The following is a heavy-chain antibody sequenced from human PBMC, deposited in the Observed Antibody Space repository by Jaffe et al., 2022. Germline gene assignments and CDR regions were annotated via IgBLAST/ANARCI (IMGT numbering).Heavy chain of an antibody. CDR2: IIPIFGTA. D-gene: IGHD3-3*01. J-gene: IGHJ6*03. V-gene: IGHV1-69*01. CDR3: ARVPIFGVVIYYYYYMDV. CDR1: GGTFSSYA. Sequence: QVQLVQSGAEVKKPGSSVKVSCKASGGTFSSYAISWVRQAPGQGLEWMGGIIPIFGTANYAQKFQGRVTITADESTSTAYMELSSLRSEDTAVYYCARVPIFGVVIYYYYYMDVWGKGTTVTVSS.